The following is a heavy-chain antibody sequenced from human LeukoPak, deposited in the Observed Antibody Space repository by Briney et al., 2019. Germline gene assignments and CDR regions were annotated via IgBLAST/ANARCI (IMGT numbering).Heavy chain of an antibody. CDR2: TSGSGGSR. CDR3: AKFPSNDSSGHDAFDI. D-gene: IGHD3-22*01. Sequence: PGGSLRLSCAASGFTFNTHAMSWVRQAPGKGLEWVSATSGSGGSRFYADYVTVRFTIARDNSKNTLYLHMNSLRAEDAAVNYCAKFPSNDSSGHDAFDIWGQGTRVTVSS. J-gene: IGHJ3*02. V-gene: IGHV3-23*01. CDR1: GFTFNTHA.